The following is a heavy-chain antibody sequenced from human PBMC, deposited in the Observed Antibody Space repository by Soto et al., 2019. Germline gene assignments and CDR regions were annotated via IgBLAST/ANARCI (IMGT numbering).Heavy chain of an antibody. J-gene: IGHJ6*02. CDR1: GYTFTSYG. D-gene: IGHD6-13*01. Sequence: EASVKVSCKASGYTFTSYGIRWVRQAPGQGLEWMGWISAYHGNTNYAQKLPGRVTMTTDTSTSTAYMELRSLRADDTAVYYCARVDSSRCYYYYGVEVFGQGTTVTVSS. CDR2: ISAYHGNT. V-gene: IGHV1-18*01. CDR3: ARVDSSRCYYYYGVEV.